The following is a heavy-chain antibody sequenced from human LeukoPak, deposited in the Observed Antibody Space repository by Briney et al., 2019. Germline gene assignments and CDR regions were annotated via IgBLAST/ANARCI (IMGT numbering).Heavy chain of an antibody. Sequence: ASVKVSCKASGYTFTGYYMHWVRQAPGQGFEGRGWINPNSGGTNYAQKFQGRVTMTRDTSISTAYMELSRLRSDDTAVYYCARDRRTTVTTFYYWGQGTLVTVSS. J-gene: IGHJ4*02. CDR2: INPNSGGT. CDR1: GYTFTGYY. D-gene: IGHD4-17*01. V-gene: IGHV1-2*02. CDR3: ARDRRTTVTTFYY.